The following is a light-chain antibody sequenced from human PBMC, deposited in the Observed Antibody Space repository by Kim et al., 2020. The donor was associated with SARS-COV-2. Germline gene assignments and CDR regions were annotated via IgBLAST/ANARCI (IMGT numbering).Light chain of an antibody. CDR3: SSYTSSSTWV. J-gene: IGLJ3*02. CDR1: SSDIGGYTY. V-gene: IGLV2-14*01. CDR2: DVN. Sequence: QSALTQPASVSGSPGQSITISCTGTSSDIGGYTYVSWYLQHPGKVPKLMIHDVNKRPSGVSNRFSGSKSGKTASLTISGLLAEDEGDYYCSSYTSSSTWVFGAGTQLTVL.